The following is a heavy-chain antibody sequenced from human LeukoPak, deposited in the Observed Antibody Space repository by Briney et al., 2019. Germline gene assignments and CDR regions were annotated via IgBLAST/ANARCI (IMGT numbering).Heavy chain of an antibody. CDR2: IYSGGST. V-gene: IGHV3-53*01. D-gene: IGHD4-17*01. CDR3: ATPAYGDYGSFDY. Sequence: GGSLRLSCAASGFTVSSNYMSWVRQAPGKGLEWVSVIYSGGSTYYADSVKGRFTISRDNSKNTLYLQMNSLRAEDTAAYYCATPAYGDYGSFDYWGQGTLVTVSS. J-gene: IGHJ4*02. CDR1: GFTVSSNY.